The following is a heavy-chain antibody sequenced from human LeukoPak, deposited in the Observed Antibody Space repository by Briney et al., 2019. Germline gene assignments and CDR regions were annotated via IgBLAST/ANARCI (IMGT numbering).Heavy chain of an antibody. CDR3: AKGRIPGAYRGGDCYSPDY. Sequence: PGGSLRLSCAASGFTFDDYAMHWVRQAPGKGLEWVSLISWDGGRAYYADSVKGRFTISRDNRKNSLYLRINSLRAEDTALYYCAKGRIPGAYRGGDCYSPDYWGQGTLVTVSS. J-gene: IGHJ4*02. V-gene: IGHV3-43D*03. D-gene: IGHD2-21*01. CDR1: GFTFDDYA. CDR2: ISWDGGRA.